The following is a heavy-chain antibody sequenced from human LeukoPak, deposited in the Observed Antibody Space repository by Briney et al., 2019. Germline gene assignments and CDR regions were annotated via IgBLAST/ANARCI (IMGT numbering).Heavy chain of an antibody. CDR2: IYYSGST. V-gene: IGHV4-61*08. J-gene: IGHJ4*02. CDR1: GGSISSGDYY. D-gene: IGHD3-10*01. CDR3: ARTLPGPMVRGVITLPFDY. Sequence: SETLSLTCTVSGGSISSGDYYWSWIRQPPGKGLEWIGYIYYSGSTNYNPSLKSRVTISVDTSKNQFSLKLSSVTAADTAVYYCARTLPGPMVRGVITLPFDYWGQGTLVTVSS.